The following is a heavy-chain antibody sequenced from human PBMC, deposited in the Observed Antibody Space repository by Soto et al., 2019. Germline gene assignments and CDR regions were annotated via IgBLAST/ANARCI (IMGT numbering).Heavy chain of an antibody. D-gene: IGHD4-17*01. Sequence: SETLSVTCTVSGGSISSGGYYWSWIRQHPGKGLEWIGYIYYSGSTYYNPSLKSRVTISVDTSKNQFSLKLSSVTAADTAVYYCARDVVDYGDYGYYYYGMDVWGQGTTVTVSS. CDR1: GGSISSGGYY. CDR3: ARDVVDYGDYGYYYYGMDV. J-gene: IGHJ6*02. CDR2: IYYSGST. V-gene: IGHV4-31*03.